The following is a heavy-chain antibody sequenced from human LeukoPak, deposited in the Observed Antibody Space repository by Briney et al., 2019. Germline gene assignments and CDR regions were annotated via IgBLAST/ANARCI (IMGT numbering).Heavy chain of an antibody. V-gene: IGHV1-2*02. CDR2: INPNSGGT. CDR1: GYTFTGYY. D-gene: IGHD1-26*01. Sequence: ASVKVSCKASGYTFTGYYMHWVRQAPGQGREWMGWINPNSGGTNYAQKFQGRVTMTRDTSISTAYMELSRLRSDDTAVYYCAREGVVGAPMVDYRGQGTLVTVSS. J-gene: IGHJ4*02. CDR3: AREGVVGAPMVDY.